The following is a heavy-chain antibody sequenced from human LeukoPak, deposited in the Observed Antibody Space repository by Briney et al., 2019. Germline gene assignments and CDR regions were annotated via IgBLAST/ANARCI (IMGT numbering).Heavy chain of an antibody. CDR2: ISYDGSNK. V-gene: IGHV3-30-3*01. CDR1: GFTFSSYA. J-gene: IGHJ4*02. CDR3: ARGNSSGRRVRRGYFDY. D-gene: IGHD6-19*01. Sequence: GGSLRLSCAASGFTFSSYAMHWVRQAPGKGLEWVAVISYDGSNKYYADSVKGRFTISRDNSKNTLYLQMNSLRAEDTAVYYCARGNSSGRRVRRGYFDYWGQGTLVTVSS.